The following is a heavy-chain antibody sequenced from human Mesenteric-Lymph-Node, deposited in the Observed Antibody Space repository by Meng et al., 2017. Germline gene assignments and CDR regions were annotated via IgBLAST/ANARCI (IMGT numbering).Heavy chain of an antibody. D-gene: IGHD2-2*01. CDR2: ISDSGGST. Sequence: GESLKISCAASGFTFSSYAMSWVRQTPGKGLEWVSSISDSGGSTYYADSVKGRFTISRDNAKNTLSLQMNSLRGEDAAVYFCAREEYGFGLDVWGQGTTVTVSS. CDR3: AREEYGFGLDV. CDR1: GFTFSSYA. V-gene: IGHV3-23*01. J-gene: IGHJ6*02.